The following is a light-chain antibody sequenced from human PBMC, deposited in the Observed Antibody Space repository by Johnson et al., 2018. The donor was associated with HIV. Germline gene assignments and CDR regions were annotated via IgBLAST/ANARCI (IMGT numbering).Light chain of an antibody. V-gene: IGLV1-51*02. CDR3: GTWDSSLSALYV. CDR2: EDD. Sequence: QSVLTQPPSVSAAPGQKVTISCSGSSSNIGKNHVSWYQQFPGTAPKLLVYEDDKRPSDIPDRFSGSKSGTSATLGITGLQPGDEADYYCGTWDSSLSALYVFGTGTKVTVL. CDR1: SSNIGKNH. J-gene: IGLJ1*01.